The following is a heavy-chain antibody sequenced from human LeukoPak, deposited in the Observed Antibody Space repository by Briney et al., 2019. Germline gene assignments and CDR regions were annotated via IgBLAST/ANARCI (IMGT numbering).Heavy chain of an antibody. Sequence: GESLKISCKGSGYSFTSYWIGWVRQMPGKGLEWMGIIYPGDSDTRYSPSFQGQVTISADKSISTAYLQWSSLKASDTAMYYCARLRFLGPVEGFAWFDPWGQGTLSPSPQ. CDR3: ARLRFLGPVEGFAWFDP. D-gene: IGHD3-3*01. CDR1: GYSFTSYW. CDR2: IYPGDSDT. J-gene: IGHJ5*02. V-gene: IGHV5-51*01.